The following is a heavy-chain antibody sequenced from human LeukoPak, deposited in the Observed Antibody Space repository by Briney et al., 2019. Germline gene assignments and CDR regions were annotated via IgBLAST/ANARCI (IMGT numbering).Heavy chain of an antibody. V-gene: IGHV4-61*08. CDR2: IYYSGST. CDR3: ARDHILTGSMDY. D-gene: IGHD3-9*01. Sequence: PSEALSLTCTVSGGSISSGGYYWSWIRQPPGKGLEWIGYIYYSGSTNYNPSLKSRVTISVDTSKNQFSLKLSSVTAADTAVYYCARDHILTGSMDYWGQGTLVTVSS. J-gene: IGHJ4*02. CDR1: GGSISSGGYY.